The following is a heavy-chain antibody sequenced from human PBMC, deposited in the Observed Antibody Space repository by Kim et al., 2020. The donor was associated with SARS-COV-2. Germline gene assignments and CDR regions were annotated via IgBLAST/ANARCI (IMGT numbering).Heavy chain of an antibody. Sequence: SETLSLTCTVSGGSISSGGYYWSWIRQHPGKGLEWIGYIYYSGSTYYNPSLKSRVTISVDTSKNQFSLKLSSVTAADTAVYYCARTGIAARLTPLPVDPWGQGTLVTVSS. J-gene: IGHJ5*02. V-gene: IGHV4-31*03. CDR2: IYYSGST. D-gene: IGHD6-6*01. CDR3: ARTGIAARLTPLPVDP. CDR1: GGSISSGGYY.